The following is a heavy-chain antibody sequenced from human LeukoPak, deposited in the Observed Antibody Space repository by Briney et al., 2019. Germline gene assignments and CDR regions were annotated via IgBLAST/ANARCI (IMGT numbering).Heavy chain of an antibody. CDR3: ARTQEDVSYYYYMDV. CDR2: IYYSGST. Sequence: SETLSLTCTVSGGSISSYYWSWIRQPPGKGLEWIGYIYYSGSTNYNPSLKSRVTISVDTSKNQFSLKLSSVTAADTAVYYCARTQEDVSYYYYMDVWGKGTTVTVSS. J-gene: IGHJ6*03. V-gene: IGHV4-59*01. D-gene: IGHD5-24*01. CDR1: GGSISSYY.